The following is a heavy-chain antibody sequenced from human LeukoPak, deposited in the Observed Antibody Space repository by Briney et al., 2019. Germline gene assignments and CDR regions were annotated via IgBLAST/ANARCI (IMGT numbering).Heavy chain of an antibody. D-gene: IGHD6-19*01. J-gene: IGHJ4*02. V-gene: IGHV3-20*04. CDR2: VNWNGDST. CDR1: GFTFDDHG. Sequence: GGSLRLSCAASGFTFDDHGMSWVRQAPGKGLEWVSFVNWNGDSTAYVDSVKGRFTISRDNSKNTLYLQMNSLRAEDTAVYYCARDPFRIAVAGTRGGGVDYWGQGTLVTVSS. CDR3: ARDPFRIAVAGTRGGGVDY.